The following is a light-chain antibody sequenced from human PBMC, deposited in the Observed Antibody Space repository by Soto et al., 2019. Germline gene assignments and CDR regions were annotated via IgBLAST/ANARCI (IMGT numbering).Light chain of an antibody. CDR3: SSYTSSSTWV. V-gene: IGLV2-14*01. Sequence: QSALTQPASVSGSPGQSITISCTGTSSDIGGYKYVSWYQQHPGKAPKLIIHDVSNRPSGVSNRFSGSKSGNTAFLTISGLQAEDEADYYCSSYTSSSTWVFGGGTKLTVL. CDR2: DVS. CDR1: SSDIGGYKY. J-gene: IGLJ3*02.